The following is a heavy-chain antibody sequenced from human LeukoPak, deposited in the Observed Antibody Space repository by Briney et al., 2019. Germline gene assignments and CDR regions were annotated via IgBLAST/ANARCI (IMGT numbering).Heavy chain of an antibody. CDR2: ISGSGGSI. CDR1: GFTFSSYS. CDR3: AKDRGAVAGTVDY. Sequence: PGGSLRLSCAASGFTFSSYSMSWVRQAPGKGLEWVSAISGSGGSIYYPDSVKGRFSISRDNSKHTVYLQMNSLRAEDTAVYYCAKDRGAVAGTVDYWGQGTLVTVSS. J-gene: IGHJ4*02. V-gene: IGHV3-23*01. D-gene: IGHD6-19*01.